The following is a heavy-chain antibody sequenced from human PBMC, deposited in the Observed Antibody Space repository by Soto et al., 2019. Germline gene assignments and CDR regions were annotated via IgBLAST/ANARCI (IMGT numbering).Heavy chain of an antibody. CDR1: GSCLSSERYY. CDR2: VENSGST. D-gene: IGHD2-21*01. Sequence: SQSRSRTGIVSGSCLSSERYYGRWIRQTPRKGLEWIGNVENSGSTKYTPSLKSRVTISVDTSKNQFSLKLSSVTGADTAVYYCARERGDSHWLDPWGQGALVT. CDR3: ARERGDSHWLDP. V-gene: IGHV4-61*01. J-gene: IGHJ5*02.